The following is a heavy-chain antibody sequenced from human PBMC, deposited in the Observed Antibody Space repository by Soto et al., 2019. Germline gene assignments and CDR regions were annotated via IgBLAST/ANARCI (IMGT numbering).Heavy chain of an antibody. CDR3: ARDPSPLIRQQLVYYFDY. CDR2: VKGDGSEK. V-gene: IGHV3-7*01. J-gene: IGHJ4*02. D-gene: IGHD6-13*01. Sequence: ASGFAFSRLWMAWVRQDPGKGLERVANVKGDGSEKYHAVSVKGRFTISRDNDKDSLYLQMNSLRAEDTAVYYCARDPSPLIRQQLVYYFDYWGQGTLVTVSS. CDR1: GFAFSRLW.